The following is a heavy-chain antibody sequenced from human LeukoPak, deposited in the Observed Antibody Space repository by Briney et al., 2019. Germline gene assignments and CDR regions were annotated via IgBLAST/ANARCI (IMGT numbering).Heavy chain of an antibody. CDR2: INSDGSST. CDR1: GFTFSGYW. CDR3: ARGTYVSPVDTPRN. J-gene: IGHJ4*02. Sequence: GGSLRLSCAASGFTFSGYWMHWVRQAPGKGLVWVSRINSDGSSTSYADSVKGRFTISRDNAKNTLYLQMNSLRAEDTAVYYCARGTYVSPVDTPRNWGQGTLVTVSS. V-gene: IGHV3-74*01. D-gene: IGHD3-16*01.